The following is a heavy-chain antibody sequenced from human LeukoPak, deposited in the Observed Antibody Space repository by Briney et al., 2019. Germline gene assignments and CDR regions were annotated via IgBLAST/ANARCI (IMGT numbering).Heavy chain of an antibody. J-gene: IGHJ5*02. Sequence: PSETLSLTCAVYGWSFSGYYWSWIRQPPGKGLEWIGEINHSGSTNYNPSLKSRVTISVDTSKNQFSLKLSSVTPADTAVYYCARGGPKAPQVFGYCSSTSCRYRWFDPWGQGTLVTVSS. V-gene: IGHV4-34*01. CDR3: ARGGPKAPQVFGYCSSTSCRYRWFDP. D-gene: IGHD2-2*03. CDR2: INHSGST. CDR1: GWSFSGYY.